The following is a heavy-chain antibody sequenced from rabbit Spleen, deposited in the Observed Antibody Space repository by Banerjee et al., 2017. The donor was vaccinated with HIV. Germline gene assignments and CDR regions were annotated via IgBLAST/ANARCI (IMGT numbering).Heavy chain of an antibody. V-gene: IGHV1S40*01. CDR2: IYTGNGHT. CDR1: GFSFSSNYY. D-gene: IGHD1-1*01. Sequence: QSLEESGGDLVKPGASLTLTCTASGFSFSSNYYMCWVRQAPGKGLEWIGCIYTGNGHTYYASWAKGRFTISKTSSTTVTLQMTSLTAADTATYFCARTTDTYYNRWNLWGPGTLVTVS. CDR3: ARTTDTYYNRWNL. J-gene: IGHJ4*01.